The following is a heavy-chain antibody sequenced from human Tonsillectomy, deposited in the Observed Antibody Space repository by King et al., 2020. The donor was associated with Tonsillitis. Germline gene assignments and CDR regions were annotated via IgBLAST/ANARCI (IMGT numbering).Heavy chain of an antibody. J-gene: IGHJ5*02. D-gene: IGHD3-3*01. CDR1: GDSISSDNYY. V-gene: IGHV4-39*07. Sequence: QLQESGPGLVKASETLSLSCTVSGDSISSDNYYWGWIRQPPGQGLEWIGSIFYRGITYYNPSLKSRVTISVDTSKNRFSLRVTSVTAADTAIYFCARHPVGWSDRRSVWFDPWGQGTLVIVSS. CDR2: IFYRGIT. CDR3: ARHPVGWSDRRSVWFDP.